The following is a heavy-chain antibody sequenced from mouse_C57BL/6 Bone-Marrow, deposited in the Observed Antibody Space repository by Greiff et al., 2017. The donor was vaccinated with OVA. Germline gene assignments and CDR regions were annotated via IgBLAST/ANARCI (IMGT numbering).Heavy chain of an antibody. CDR1: GYTFTSYW. D-gene: IGHD2-4*01. J-gene: IGHJ3*01. CDR3: ARVYYDYDWFAY. V-gene: IGHV1-64*01. Sequence: QVQLQQSGAELVKPGASVKMSCKASGYTFTSYWITWVKQRPGQGLEWIGMIHPNSGSTNYNEKFKSKATLTVDKSSSTAYMQLSSLTSEDSAVYYCARVYYDYDWFAYWGQGTLVTVSA. CDR2: IHPNSGST.